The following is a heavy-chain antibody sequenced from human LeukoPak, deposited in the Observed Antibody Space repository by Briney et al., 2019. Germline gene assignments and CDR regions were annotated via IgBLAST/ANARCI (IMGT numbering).Heavy chain of an antibody. CDR2: IYYSGST. Sequence: SETLSLTCTVSGGSISSSSYYWGWIRQPPGKGLEWIGSIYYSGSTYYNPSLKSRVTISVDTSKNQFSLKLSSVTAADTAVYYCARRSSGGKFDYWGREPWSPSPQ. D-gene: IGHD2-15*01. J-gene: IGHJ4*02. CDR3: ARRSSGGKFDY. CDR1: GGSISSSSYY. V-gene: IGHV4-39*01.